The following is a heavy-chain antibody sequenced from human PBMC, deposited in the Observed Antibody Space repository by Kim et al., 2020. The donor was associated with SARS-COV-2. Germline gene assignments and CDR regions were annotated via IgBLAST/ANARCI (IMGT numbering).Heavy chain of an antibody. CDR1: GFTFDDYA. D-gene: IGHD5-12*01. CDR2: ISGDGGST. J-gene: IGHJ6*02. CDR3: AKDLRGDSGYDPYYYYYGMDV. V-gene: IGHV3-43*02. Sequence: GGSLRLSCAASGFTFDDYAMHWVRQAPGKGLEWVSLISGDGGSTYYADSVKGRFTISRDNSKNSLYLQMNSLRTEDTALYYCAKDLRGDSGYDPYYYYYGMDVWGQGTTVTVSS.